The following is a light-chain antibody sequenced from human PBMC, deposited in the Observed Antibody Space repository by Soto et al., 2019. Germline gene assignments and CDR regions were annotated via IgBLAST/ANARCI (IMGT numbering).Light chain of an antibody. J-gene: IGKJ1*01. CDR1: QSVTNNY. CDR2: GAS. CDR3: QLYGSSRT. V-gene: IGKV3-20*01. Sequence: EIVLTQSPGTLSLSPGERATLSCRASQSVTNNYLAWYQQIPGQAPRLLIYGASSRATDIPDRFSGSGSGTDFTLTISRLEPEDFAVYYCQLYGSSRTFGQGTKVEIK.